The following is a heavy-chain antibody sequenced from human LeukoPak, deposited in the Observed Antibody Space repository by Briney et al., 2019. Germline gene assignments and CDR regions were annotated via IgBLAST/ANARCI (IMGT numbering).Heavy chain of an antibody. CDR3: ARVPPDYGDFGMDV. D-gene: IGHD4-17*01. J-gene: IGHJ6*02. CDR1: GGTFSSYA. V-gene: IGHV1-69*04. CDR2: IIPILGIA. Sequence: SVKVSCKASGGTFSSYAISWVRQAPGQGLEWMGRIIPILGIANYAQKFQGRVTITADKSTSTAYMELSSLRSEDTAVYYCARVPPDYGDFGMDVWGQGTTVTVSS.